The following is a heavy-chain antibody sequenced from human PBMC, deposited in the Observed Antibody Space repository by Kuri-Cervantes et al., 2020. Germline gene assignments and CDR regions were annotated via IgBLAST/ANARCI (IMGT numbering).Heavy chain of an antibody. Sequence: SVKVSCKASGGTFSSYAIGWVRQAPGQGLEWMGGIIPIFGTANYAQKFQGRVTITADESTSTAYMELSSLRSEDTAVYYCARFGYCSGGSCYFGPDYYYYGMDVWGQGTTVTVSS. V-gene: IGHV1-69*13. CDR2: IIPIFGTA. J-gene: IGHJ6*02. D-gene: IGHD2-15*01. CDR1: GGTFSSYA. CDR3: ARFGYCSGGSCYFGPDYYYYGMDV.